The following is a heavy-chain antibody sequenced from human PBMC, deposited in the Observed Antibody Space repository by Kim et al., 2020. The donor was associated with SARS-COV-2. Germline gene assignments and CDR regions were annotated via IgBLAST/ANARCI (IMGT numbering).Heavy chain of an antibody. Sequence: DGTEEYYVNSVKGRFTVSRDNARKSVYLQMSSLRAEDTAVYYCARGRGLDSWGQGTLVTVSS. V-gene: IGHV3-7*01. CDR3: ARGRGLDS. CDR2: DGTEE. J-gene: IGHJ4*02.